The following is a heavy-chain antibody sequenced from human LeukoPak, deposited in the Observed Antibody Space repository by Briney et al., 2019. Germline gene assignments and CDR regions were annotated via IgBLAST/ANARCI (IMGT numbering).Heavy chain of an antibody. CDR1: GFSFSSYA. Sequence: GGSLRLSCAAAGFSFSSYAMHWVRQAPGTGLEWVTSISNDGSNERYADSVRGRFTISRDNPKNTVYLQMNSLRDEDTAAYYCAKDSSSSNYYYGLDVWGQGTTVTVSS. D-gene: IGHD6-6*01. V-gene: IGHV3-30*18. CDR3: AKDSSSSNYYYGLDV. CDR2: ISNDGSNE. J-gene: IGHJ6*02.